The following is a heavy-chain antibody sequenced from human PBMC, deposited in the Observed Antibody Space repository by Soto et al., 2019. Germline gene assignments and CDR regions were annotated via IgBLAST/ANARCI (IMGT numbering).Heavy chain of an antibody. J-gene: IGHJ4*02. CDR2: INAGNGNT. D-gene: IGHD6-19*01. CDR3: ARGLAPYYFDY. V-gene: IGHV1-3*01. CDR1: GYTFTSYA. Sequence: ASVKVSCKASGYTFTSYAMHWVRQAPGQRLEWMGWINAGNGNTKYPQKFQGRVTITRDTSASTAYMELSSLRSEDTAVYYCARGLAPYYFDYWGQGTLVTVSS.